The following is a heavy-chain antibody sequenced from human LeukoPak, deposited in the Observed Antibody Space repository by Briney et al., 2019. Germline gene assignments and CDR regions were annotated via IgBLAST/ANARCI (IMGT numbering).Heavy chain of an antibody. D-gene: IGHD3-10*01. CDR1: GYTFTSYD. V-gene: IGHV1-8*01. CDR3: ARVEMVRGVIIRSVDY. J-gene: IGHJ4*02. Sequence: ASVKVSCKASGYTFTSYDINWVRQATGQGLEWMGWMNPNSGNTGYAQKFQGRVTMTRNTSISTAYMELSSLRSEDTAVYYCARVEMVRGVIIRSVDYWGQGTLVTVSS. CDR2: MNPNSGNT.